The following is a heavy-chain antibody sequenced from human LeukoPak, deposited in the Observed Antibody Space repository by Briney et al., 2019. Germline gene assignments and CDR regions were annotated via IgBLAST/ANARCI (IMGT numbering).Heavy chain of an antibody. D-gene: IGHD3-16*01. J-gene: IGHJ3*02. CDR1: GGSFSGYY. Sequence: SETLSLTCAVYGGSFSGYYWSWIRQPPGKGLEWIGYIYYSGSTYYNPSLKSRVTISVDTSKNQFSLKLSSVTAADTAVYYCARDLGTRDAFDIWGQGTMVTASS. CDR3: ARDLGTRDAFDI. V-gene: IGHV4-30-4*01. CDR2: IYYSGST.